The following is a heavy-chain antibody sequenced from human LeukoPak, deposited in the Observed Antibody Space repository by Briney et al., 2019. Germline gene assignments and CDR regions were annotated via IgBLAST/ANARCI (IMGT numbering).Heavy chain of an antibody. D-gene: IGHD6-25*01. CDR2: ISADGDGP. CDR1: GFTFSSHA. J-gene: IGHJ4*02. CDR3: ARIFNGFDPTFDY. V-gene: IGHV3-23*01. Sequence: GGSLRLSCAASGFTFSSHAMNWVRQVPGKGLVWVSTISADGDGPHYADSVKGRFTISRDNSKNTLFLQMNSLRDGDTAVYFCARIFNGFDPTFDYWGQGTLVTVSS.